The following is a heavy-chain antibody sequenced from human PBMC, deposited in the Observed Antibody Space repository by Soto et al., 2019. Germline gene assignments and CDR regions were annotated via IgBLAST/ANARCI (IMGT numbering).Heavy chain of an antibody. J-gene: IGHJ4*02. V-gene: IGHV2-5*02. D-gene: IGHD6-13*01. CDR2: IYWDDDK. Sequence: QITLKESGPTLVKPTQTLTLTCTFSGFSLSTSGVGVGWIRQPPGKALEWLALIYWDDDKRYSPSLKSRLTITKDTSKNQVVLTMTNIDPVDTATYYCAHRHRSRSGSSSGFDYWGQGTLVTVSS. CDR3: AHRHRSRSGSSSGFDY. CDR1: GFSLSTSGVG.